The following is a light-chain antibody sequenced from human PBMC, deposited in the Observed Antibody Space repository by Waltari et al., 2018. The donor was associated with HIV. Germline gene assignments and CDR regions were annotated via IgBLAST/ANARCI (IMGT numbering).Light chain of an antibody. CDR3: AAWDDSLSDYV. CDR2: RND. Sequence: QSVLTQSPSASGTPGQRVTISCSGSSSNIGIILVYWYQQVPGTAPKLVIHRNDQRTSGVADRVSGSKSGTSASLAISGLRSEDEADYYCAAWDDSLSDYVFGIGTTVTVL. CDR1: SSNIGIIL. J-gene: IGLJ1*01. V-gene: IGLV1-47*01.